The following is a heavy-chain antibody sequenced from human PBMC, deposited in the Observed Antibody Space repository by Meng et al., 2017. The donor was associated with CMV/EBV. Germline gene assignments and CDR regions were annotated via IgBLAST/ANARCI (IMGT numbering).Heavy chain of an antibody. CDR3: ARDLMNCSSTSCANWFDP. CDR2: IYTSGST. V-gene: IGHV4-4*07. CDR1: GGSISSYY. J-gene: IGHJ5*02. D-gene: IGHD2-2*01. Sequence: QLQRQGSGPGQAKPSVTLSFTCTGSGGSISSYYWGWIGQPARKGLEWIGRIYTSGSTNYNPSLKSRVTMSVDTSKNQFSLKLSSVTAADTAVYYCARDLMNCSSTSCANWFDPWGQGTLVTVSS.